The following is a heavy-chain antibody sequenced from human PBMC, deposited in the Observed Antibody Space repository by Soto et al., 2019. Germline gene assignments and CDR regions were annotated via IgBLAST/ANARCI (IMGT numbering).Heavy chain of an antibody. Sequence: GASVKVSCKASGYTFTVYYMHWVRQAPGQGLEWVGWINPSSGGTNFAQKFQDRVTMTTDTSINTTYMEMSRLRSDDTAIYYCARDLMAAVGRHFYYGMDVWGQGTTVTVSS. J-gene: IGHJ6*02. CDR1: GYTFTVYY. CDR2: INPSSGGT. V-gene: IGHV1-2*02. CDR3: ARDLMAAVGRHFYYGMDV. D-gene: IGHD2-15*01.